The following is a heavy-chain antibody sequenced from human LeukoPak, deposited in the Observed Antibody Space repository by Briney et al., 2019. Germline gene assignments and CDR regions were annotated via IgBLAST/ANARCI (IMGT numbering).Heavy chain of an antibody. V-gene: IGHV3-7*01. CDR2: IKEDGSEK. J-gene: IGHJ4*02. CDR3: ARDGNILTGYYADY. Sequence: GGSLRLSCAASGFTFSSYWMSWVRQAPGKGLEWVANIKEDGSEKYYVDSVKGRFTISRDNAKNSLYLQMNSLRAEDTAVYYCARDGNILTGYYADYWGQGNLVTVSS. D-gene: IGHD3-9*01. CDR1: GFTFSSYW.